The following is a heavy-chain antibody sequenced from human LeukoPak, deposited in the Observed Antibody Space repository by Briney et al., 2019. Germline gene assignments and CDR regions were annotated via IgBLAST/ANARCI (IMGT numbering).Heavy chain of an antibody. CDR1: GGSISSYY. Sequence: SGTLSLTCTVSGGSISSYYWSWIRQPPGKGLEWIGYIYYSGSTNYNPSLKSRVTISVDTSKNQFSLKLSSVTAADTAVYYCASFYSSGWYDYWGQGTLVTVSS. V-gene: IGHV4-59*01. CDR2: IYYSGST. CDR3: ASFYSSGWYDY. D-gene: IGHD6-19*01. J-gene: IGHJ4*02.